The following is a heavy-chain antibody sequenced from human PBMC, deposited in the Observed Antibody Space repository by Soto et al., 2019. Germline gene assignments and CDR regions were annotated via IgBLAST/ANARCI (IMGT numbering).Heavy chain of an antibody. Sequence: QVQLVQSGAEVKKPGSSVKVSCKASGGTFSSYTISWVRQAPGQGLEWMGRIIPILGIANYAQKFQGRVRITADKSTSTAYMELSSLRSEDTAVYYCARDTIEYSGYDYYFDYWGQGTLVTVSS. CDR1: GGTFSSYT. D-gene: IGHD5-12*01. CDR2: IIPILGIA. J-gene: IGHJ4*02. CDR3: ARDTIEYSGYDYYFDY. V-gene: IGHV1-69*08.